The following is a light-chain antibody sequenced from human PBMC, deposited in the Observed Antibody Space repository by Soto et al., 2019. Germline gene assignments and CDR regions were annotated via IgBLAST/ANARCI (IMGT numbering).Light chain of an antibody. J-gene: IGKJ1*01. CDR2: AAS. CDR1: QGISSY. V-gene: IGKV1-8*01. CDR3: QQYYSYPWT. Sequence: AIRMTQSPSSFSASTGDRVTITCRASQGISSYLAWYQQKPGKAPKLLIYAASTLQSGVPSRFSGSGSGTDSTLTISCLQSEDFATYYCQQYYSYPWTFGQGTKVDIK.